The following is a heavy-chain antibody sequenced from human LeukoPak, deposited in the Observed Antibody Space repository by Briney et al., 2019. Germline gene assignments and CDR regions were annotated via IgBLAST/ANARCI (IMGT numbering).Heavy chain of an antibody. D-gene: IGHD1-1*01. Sequence: GGSLRLSCAASGFTFSSYAMSWVRQAPGKGLEWVSAISGSGGSTYYADSVKGRFTISRDNSKNTLNLQMNSLRAEDTAVYYCAKDTRYSGFGFDYWGQGTLVTVSS. CDR2: ISGSGGST. CDR1: GFTFSSYA. CDR3: AKDTRYSGFGFDY. V-gene: IGHV3-23*01. J-gene: IGHJ4*02.